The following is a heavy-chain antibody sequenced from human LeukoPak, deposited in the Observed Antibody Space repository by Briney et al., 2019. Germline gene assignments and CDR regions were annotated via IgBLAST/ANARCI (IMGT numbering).Heavy chain of an antibody. CDR2: IRNESMNT. Sequence: GGSLRLSSAAPGFTFSSSGMHWVRQALGKGLDWVAYIRNESMNTYYADSVKGRFSIFRDNSKNTVYLQMNSLIPEDTAVYYCAKRAGSAWSAGAWGQGTLVTVSS. CDR3: AKRAGSAWSAGA. D-gene: IGHD3-10*01. CDR1: GFTFSSSG. J-gene: IGHJ5*02. V-gene: IGHV3-30*02.